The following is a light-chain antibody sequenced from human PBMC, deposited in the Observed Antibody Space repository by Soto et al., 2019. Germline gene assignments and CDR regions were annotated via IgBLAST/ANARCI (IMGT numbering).Light chain of an antibody. CDR1: QSISSW. CDR3: QHYDSYSIT. Sequence: DIEMTQSPCTLSASVGDRVTITCRASQSISSWLAWYQQKPGKAPKLLIYKASSLESGGPSRFSGSGSGTDFTLTISSLQPDDFAMYYCQHYDSYSITFGQGTRVEIK. V-gene: IGKV1-5*03. CDR2: KAS. J-gene: IGKJ5*01.